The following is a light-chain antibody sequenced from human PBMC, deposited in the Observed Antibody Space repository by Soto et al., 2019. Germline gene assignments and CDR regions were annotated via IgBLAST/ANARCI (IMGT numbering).Light chain of an antibody. CDR3: QQLHDYPIT. V-gene: IGKV1-9*01. J-gene: IGKJ5*01. CDR2: AAS. CDR1: QGIDSS. Sequence: ILLTQSPSSLSASVGDRVTITCRASQGIDSSFAWYQQKPGKAPKLLIYAASSLQSGVPSRFSGSGSGTDFTLTISSLQPEDFATYYCQQLHDYPITFGQGKRREIK.